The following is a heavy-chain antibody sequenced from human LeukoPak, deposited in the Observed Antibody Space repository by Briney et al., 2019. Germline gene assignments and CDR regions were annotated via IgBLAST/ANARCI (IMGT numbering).Heavy chain of an antibody. CDR2: IYYSGST. J-gene: IGHJ4*02. CDR3: ARDIYDSSGYGFGY. V-gene: IGHV4-59*01. Sequence: SETLSLTCTVSGGSISSYYWSWIRQPPGKGLEWIGYIYYSGSTNYNPSLKSRVTISVDTSKNQFSLKLSFVTAADTAVYYCARDIYDSSGYGFGYWGQRTLVTVSS. D-gene: IGHD3-22*01. CDR1: GGSISSYY.